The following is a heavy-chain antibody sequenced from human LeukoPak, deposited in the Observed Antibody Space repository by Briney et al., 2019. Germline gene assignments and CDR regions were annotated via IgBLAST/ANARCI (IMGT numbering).Heavy chain of an antibody. CDR2: IYYSGDT. CDR3: ARAVYCSSTSCSFFDY. CDR1: GGSIRNSNYH. Sequence: SETLSLTCTVSGGSIRNSNYHWGWIRQPPGKGLEGIGIIYYSGDTYYNPSLKSRVTISVDTSKKQFSLKLNSVSDADPAVYSCARAVYCSSTSCSFFDYWGQGTLVTVSS. D-gene: IGHD2-2*01. V-gene: IGHV4-39*01. J-gene: IGHJ4*02.